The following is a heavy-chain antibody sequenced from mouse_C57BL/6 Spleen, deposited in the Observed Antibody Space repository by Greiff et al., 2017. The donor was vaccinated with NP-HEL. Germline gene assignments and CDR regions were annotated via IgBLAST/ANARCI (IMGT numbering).Heavy chain of an antibody. Sequence: VQLQQSGAELVKPGASVKISCKASGYAFSSYWMNWVKQRPGTGLEWIGQIYPGDGDTNYNGKFKGKATLTADKSSSTAYMQLSSLTSEDSAVYFCARSHQDPYYYGSSYSFAYWGQGTLVTVSA. CDR3: ARSHQDPYYYGSSYSFAY. CDR2: IYPGDGDT. J-gene: IGHJ3*01. V-gene: IGHV1-80*01. CDR1: GYAFSSYW. D-gene: IGHD1-1*01.